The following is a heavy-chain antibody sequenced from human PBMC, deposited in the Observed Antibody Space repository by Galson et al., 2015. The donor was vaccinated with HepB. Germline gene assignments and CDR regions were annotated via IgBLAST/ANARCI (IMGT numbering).Heavy chain of an antibody. CDR3: AKDKGIVVVPAAPTTWNWFDP. D-gene: IGHD2-2*01. V-gene: IGHV3-30*18. Sequence: SLRLSCAASGFTFSSYGMHWVRQAPGKGLEWVAVISYDGSNKYYADSVKGRFTISRDNSKNTLYLQMNSLRAEDTAVYYCAKDKGIVVVPAAPTTWNWFDPWGQGTLVTVSS. CDR1: GFTFSSYG. J-gene: IGHJ5*02. CDR2: ISYDGSNK.